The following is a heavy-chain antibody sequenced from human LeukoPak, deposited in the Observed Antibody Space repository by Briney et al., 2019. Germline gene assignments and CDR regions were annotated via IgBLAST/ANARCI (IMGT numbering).Heavy chain of an antibody. CDR3: AREDWGRFGELSWFDP. J-gene: IGHJ5*02. V-gene: IGHV1-69*01. Sequence: GASVKVSCKASGGTFSSYAISWVRQAPGQGLEWMGGIIPIFGTANYAQKFQGRVTITADESTSTAYMELSSLRSEDTAVCYCAREDWGRFGELSWFDPWGQGTLVTVSS. D-gene: IGHD3-10*01. CDR1: GGTFSSYA. CDR2: IIPIFGTA.